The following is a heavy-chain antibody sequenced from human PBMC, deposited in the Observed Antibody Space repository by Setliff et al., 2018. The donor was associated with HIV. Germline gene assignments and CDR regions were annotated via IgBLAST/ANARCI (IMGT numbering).Heavy chain of an antibody. Sequence: SETLSLTCTVYGDSFNGSYWSWIRQSPGTGLEWIGEFNHNGGTNYNPSLKSRVVVSVDRSKNQFSLKLISVTAADLAVYYCTSKKTGQFGAFNMWGRGTLVTVSS. V-gene: IGHV4-34*01. J-gene: IGHJ3*02. CDR2: FNHNGGT. D-gene: IGHD7-27*01. CDR1: GDSFNGSY. CDR3: TSKKTGQFGAFNM.